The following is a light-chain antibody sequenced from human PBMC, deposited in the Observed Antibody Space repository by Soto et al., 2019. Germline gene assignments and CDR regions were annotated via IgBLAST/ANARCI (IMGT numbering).Light chain of an antibody. J-gene: IGLJ2*01. V-gene: IGLV2-8*01. CDR2: EVN. CDR1: SSDVGGYNY. CDR3: SSYAGSNILV. Sequence: QSVLTQPPSASGSPGQSITISCTGTSSDVGGYNYASWYQQHPGKAPKLIIHEVNKRPSGVPDRFSGSKSGNTVSLTVTGLQAEDETDYYCSSYAGSNILVFGEGTKVTVL.